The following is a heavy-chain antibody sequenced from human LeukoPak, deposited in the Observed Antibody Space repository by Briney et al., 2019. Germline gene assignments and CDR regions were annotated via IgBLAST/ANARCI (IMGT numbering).Heavy chain of an antibody. V-gene: IGHV3-21*01. CDR2: ISSSGSYT. CDR3: AREVPDNSGIDY. D-gene: IGHD3-22*01. Sequence: PGGSLRLSCAASGLSFSSYSMNWVRQAPGKGLEWVSSISSSGSYTYYADSVKGRFTISRDNAKNSLYLQMNSLRAEDTAVYYCAREVPDNSGIDYWGQGTLVTVSS. J-gene: IGHJ4*02. CDR1: GLSFSSYS.